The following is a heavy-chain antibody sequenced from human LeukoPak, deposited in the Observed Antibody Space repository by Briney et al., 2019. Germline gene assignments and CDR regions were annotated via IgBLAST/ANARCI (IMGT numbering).Heavy chain of an antibody. CDR2: IYYSGST. Sequence: PSETLSLTCTVPGGSISSSSYYWGWIRQPPGKGLEWIGYIYYSGSTNYNPSLKSRVTISVDTSKNQFSLKLSSVTAADTAVYYCARDWAGIAAAGTPTGAFDIWGQGTMVTVSS. CDR1: GGSISSSSYY. CDR3: ARDWAGIAAAGTPTGAFDI. V-gene: IGHV4-61*01. J-gene: IGHJ3*02. D-gene: IGHD6-13*01.